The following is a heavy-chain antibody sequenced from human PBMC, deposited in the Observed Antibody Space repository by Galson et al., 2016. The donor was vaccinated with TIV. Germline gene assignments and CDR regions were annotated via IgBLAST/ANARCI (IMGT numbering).Heavy chain of an antibody. D-gene: IGHD3-22*01. V-gene: IGHV6-1*01. CDR3: ARDRGNGQWFFDY. Sequence: CAISGDSVSSNSAWNWIRQSPSRGLEWLGRTYYRSKWYNDYALSVKSRITINPDTSKNQFSLQLNSMTPEDTAVYYCARDRGNGQWFFDYWGQGTLVRVSS. CDR2: TYYRSKWYN. CDR1: GDSVSSNSA. J-gene: IGHJ4*02.